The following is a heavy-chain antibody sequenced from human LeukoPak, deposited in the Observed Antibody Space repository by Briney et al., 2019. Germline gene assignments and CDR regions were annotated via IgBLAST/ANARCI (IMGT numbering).Heavy chain of an antibody. D-gene: IGHD3-10*01. Sequence: DSVKGRFTISRDNAKNSLYLQMSSLRAEDMAVYYCARDYASDYWGQGTLVTVSS. V-gene: IGHV3-7*01. J-gene: IGHJ4*02. CDR3: ARDYASDY.